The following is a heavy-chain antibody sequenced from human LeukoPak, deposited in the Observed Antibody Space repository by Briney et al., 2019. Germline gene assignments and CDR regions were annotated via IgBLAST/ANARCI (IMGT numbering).Heavy chain of an antibody. CDR3: AGRSGSFDC. J-gene: IGHJ4*02. Sequence: GGSLRLSCAASGFTFSNYWMSWVRQAPGKGLEWVANIRQDGSKKNYVDSVKDRFTISRDNAKNSLYLQMNSLRAEDTAVYYCAGRSGSFDCWGQGTLVTVSS. CDR2: IRQDGSKK. D-gene: IGHD3-10*01. V-gene: IGHV3-7*01. CDR1: GFTFSNYW.